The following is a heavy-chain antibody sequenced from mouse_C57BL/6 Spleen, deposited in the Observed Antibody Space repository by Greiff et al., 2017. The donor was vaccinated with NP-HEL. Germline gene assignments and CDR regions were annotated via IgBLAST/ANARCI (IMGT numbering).Heavy chain of an antibody. CDR2: IHPNSGSI. D-gene: IGHD1-1*01. Sequence: QVQLQQPGAELVKPGASVKLSCKASGYTFTSYWMHWVKQRPGQGLEWIGMIHPNSGSINYNEKFKSKATLTVDKSSSTAYMQLSSLTSEDSAVYYCARDYGSLYYFDYWGQGTTLTVSS. V-gene: IGHV1-64*01. J-gene: IGHJ2*01. CDR1: GYTFTSYW. CDR3: ARDYGSLYYFDY.